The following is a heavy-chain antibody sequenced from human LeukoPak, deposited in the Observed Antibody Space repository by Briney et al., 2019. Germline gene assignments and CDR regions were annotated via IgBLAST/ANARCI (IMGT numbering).Heavy chain of an antibody. J-gene: IGHJ4*02. CDR2: MKPNSGNT. V-gene: IGHV1-8*01. CDR3: AAELRWKDH. CDR1: GYTFTNYD. Sequence: GASVKVSCKASGYTFTNYDNNWVRQASGQGLEWMGYMKPNSGNTGYAQKFQGRVTMTRDTSVSTAYMELSSLTSEDTAVYYCAAELRWKDHWGQGTLVTVSS. D-gene: IGHD4-23*01.